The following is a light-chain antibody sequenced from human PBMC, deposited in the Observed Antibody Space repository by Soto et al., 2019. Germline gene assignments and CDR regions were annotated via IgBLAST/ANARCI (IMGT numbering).Light chain of an antibody. CDR3: SSYTSSSTLYV. V-gene: IGLV2-14*01. CDR2: DVS. Sequence: QSVLTQPASVSGSPGQSITISCTGTSSDVGGYNYVSWYQQHPGKAPKLMLYDVSHRPSGVSNRFAGSKSGSTASLTISGLQDEDEADYCCSSYTSSSTLYVFGTGTKLTVL. CDR1: SSDVGGYNY. J-gene: IGLJ1*01.